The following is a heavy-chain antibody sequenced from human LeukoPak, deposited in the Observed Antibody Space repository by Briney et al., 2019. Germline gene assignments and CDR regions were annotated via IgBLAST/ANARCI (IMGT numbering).Heavy chain of an antibody. CDR1: GGSFSGYY. D-gene: IGHD3-3*01. CDR2: INHSGST. V-gene: IGHV4-34*01. J-gene: IGHJ3*02. Sequence: SETLSLTCAVYGGSFSGYYWSWIRQPPGKGLEWIGEINHSGSTNYNPSLKSRVTISVDTSKNQFSLKLSSVTAADAAVYYCARRRRLFDFWSGYCCAFDIWGQGTMVTVSS. CDR3: ARRRRLFDFWSGYCCAFDI.